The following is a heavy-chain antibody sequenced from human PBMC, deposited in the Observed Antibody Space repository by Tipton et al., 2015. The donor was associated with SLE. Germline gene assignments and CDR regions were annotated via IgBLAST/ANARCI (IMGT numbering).Heavy chain of an antibody. CDR3: ARDLSGVKDL. D-gene: IGHD3-10*01. V-gene: IGHV4-39*07. CDR2: IYYSGST. J-gene: IGHJ2*01. Sequence: TLSLTCAVYGGSFSSYYWGWIRQPPGKGLEWIGSIYYSGSTYYNPSLKSRVTISVDTSKNQFSLKLSSVTAADTAVYYCARDLSGVKDLWGRGTLVTVSS. CDR1: GGSFSSYY.